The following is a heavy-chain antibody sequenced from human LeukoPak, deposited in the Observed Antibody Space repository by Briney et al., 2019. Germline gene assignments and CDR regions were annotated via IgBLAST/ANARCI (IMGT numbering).Heavy chain of an antibody. Sequence: SETLSLTCAVYGGSFSGYYWSWIRQPPGKGLEWIGEINHSGSTNYNPSLKSRVTISVDTSKNQFSLKLSSVTAADTAVYYCARRSGYSSGWAAFDYWGQGTLVTVSS. V-gene: IGHV4-34*01. CDR3: ARRSGYSSGWAAFDY. J-gene: IGHJ4*02. D-gene: IGHD6-19*01. CDR1: GGSFSGYY. CDR2: INHSGST.